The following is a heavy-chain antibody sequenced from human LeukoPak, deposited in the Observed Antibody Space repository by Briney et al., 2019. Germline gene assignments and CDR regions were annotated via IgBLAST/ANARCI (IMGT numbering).Heavy chain of an antibody. CDR2: ISYDGSNK. J-gene: IGHJ4*02. Sequence: GGSLRLSCVASGFTFSSYAMHWVRQAPGKGLEWVAVISYDGSNKYYADSVKGRFTISRDNSKNTLYLQMNSLRAEDTAVYYCARAYDILTGYYVFWGQGTLVTVSS. CDR1: GFTFSSYA. V-gene: IGHV3-30-3*01. D-gene: IGHD3-9*01. CDR3: ARAYDILTGYYVF.